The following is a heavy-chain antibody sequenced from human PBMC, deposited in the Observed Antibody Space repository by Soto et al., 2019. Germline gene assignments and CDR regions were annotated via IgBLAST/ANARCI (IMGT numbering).Heavy chain of an antibody. CDR3: ARAVTRFYGMEV. D-gene: IGHD4-17*01. CDR2: INSDGSNT. Sequence: EVQLVESGGGLVQPGGSLRLSCTASGFTFSNYWMHWVRQVPGKGLVWVSRINSDGSNTIYADSVKGRFTISRDNAKNTLYMQMNSLRAEDTAVYYCARAVTRFYGMEVWGQGTTVTVSS. V-gene: IGHV3-74*01. J-gene: IGHJ6*02. CDR1: GFTFSNYW.